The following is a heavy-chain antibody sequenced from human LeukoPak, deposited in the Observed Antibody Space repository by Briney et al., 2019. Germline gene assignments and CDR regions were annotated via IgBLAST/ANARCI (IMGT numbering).Heavy chain of an antibody. J-gene: IGHJ5*02. CDR3: AKDSLPRGAPGRGEHHNWFDT. D-gene: IGHD6-13*01. Sequence: GGSLRLSCAASGLTFSDYAMSWVRQARGKGLEWVSSIGGDGAGTYYADSVKGRFIISRDNSKSTVFLQMNSLTAEDTALYFCAKDSLPRGAPGRGEHHNWFDTWGQGTLVTVSS. CDR1: GLTFSDYA. CDR2: IGGDGAGT. V-gene: IGHV3-23*01.